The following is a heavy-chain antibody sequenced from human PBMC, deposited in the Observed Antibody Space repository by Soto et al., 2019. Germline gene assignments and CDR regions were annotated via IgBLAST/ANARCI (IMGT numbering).Heavy chain of an antibody. Sequence: PGESLKISCTGSGYTYGTYWIGWVRQMPGKGLEWMGIIYPGDSDTRYGPSFQGQVAISADKPTRTAYLQWNSLRASDTAMYYCGGGNYYGSGNFYTPFHFWGQGTPVTVP. D-gene: IGHD3-10*01. CDR3: GGGNYYGSGNFYTPFHF. CDR1: GYTYGTYW. CDR2: IYPGDSDT. J-gene: IGHJ4*02. V-gene: IGHV5-51*01.